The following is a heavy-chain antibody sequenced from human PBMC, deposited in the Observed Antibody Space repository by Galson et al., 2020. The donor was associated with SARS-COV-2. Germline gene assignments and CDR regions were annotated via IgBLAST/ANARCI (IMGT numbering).Heavy chain of an antibody. CDR1: GFPFSTYS. V-gene: IGHV3-21*01. CDR2: ISTSSSYT. D-gene: IGHD2-21*01. Sequence: NSGGSLRLSCAASGFPFSTYSMNWVRLAPGKGLEWVSSISTSSSYTYYVASVKGRFSISRDNPRNSLYLQMNSLRAEDTAGYYCARDERIRVNKCGGLNYGVDTLGPGTTVTVSS. CDR3: ARDERIRVNKCGGLNYGVDT. J-gene: IGHJ6*02.